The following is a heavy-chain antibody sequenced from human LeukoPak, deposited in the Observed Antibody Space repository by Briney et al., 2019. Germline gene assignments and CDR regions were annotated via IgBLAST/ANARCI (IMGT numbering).Heavy chain of an antibody. CDR1: GFTFSGYS. J-gene: IGHJ4*02. D-gene: IGHD4-17*01. CDR3: ARDDGRNGEYDY. V-gene: IGHV3-21*01. CDR2: ISSSTGYI. Sequence: GGSLRLSCAASGFTFSGYSMSWVRQAPGKGLEWVSSISSSTGYIYYADSVKGRFPISRDNAKNSMYLQMNSLRAEDTAVYYCARDDGRNGEYDYWGQGTLVTVSS.